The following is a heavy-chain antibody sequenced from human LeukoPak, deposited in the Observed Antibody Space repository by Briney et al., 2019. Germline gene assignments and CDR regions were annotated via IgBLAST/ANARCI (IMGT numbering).Heavy chain of an antibody. CDR2: ISGSGGST. Sequence: GGSLRLSCAASGFTFSSYAMSWVRQAPGKGLEWVSAISGSGGSTYYADSVKGRFTISRDNSKNTLYLQMNSLRAEDTAVYYCARDFSPYAYSYDGSGYGDADYWGQGTLVTVSS. D-gene: IGHD3-22*01. CDR3: ARDFSPYAYSYDGSGYGDADY. CDR1: GFTFSSYA. J-gene: IGHJ4*02. V-gene: IGHV3-23*01.